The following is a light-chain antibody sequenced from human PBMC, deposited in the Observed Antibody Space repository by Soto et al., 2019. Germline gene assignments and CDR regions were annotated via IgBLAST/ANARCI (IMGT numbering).Light chain of an antibody. V-gene: IGKV1-9*01. CDR2: GTF. J-gene: IGKJ3*01. Sequence: IQLTQSPSSLSASVGDRVSITCRASQDIKTYLAWYQQKQGKAPKLLISGTFTLQSGVPSRFNGSGSGTYFTLTISRLQPEDFATYYCQHLINYPPFTFGPGTKGDLE. CDR1: QDIKTY. CDR3: QHLINYPPFT.